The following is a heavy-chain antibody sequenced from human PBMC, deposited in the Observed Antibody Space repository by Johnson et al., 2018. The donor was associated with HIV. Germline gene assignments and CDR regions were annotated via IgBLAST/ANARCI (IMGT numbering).Heavy chain of an antibody. J-gene: IGHJ3*02. V-gene: IGHV3-30*02. CDR1: GFTFSSYG. CDR2: IRYDGSNK. Sequence: QEKLVESGGGVVQPGGSLRLSCAASGFTFSSYGMHWVRQAPGKGLEWVAFIRYDGSNKYYADSVKGRFTISRDNSKNTLYLQMNSLRAEDTAVYYCAREGPEPWAFDIWGQGTMVTVSS. CDR3: AREGPEPWAFDI. D-gene: IGHD1-14*01.